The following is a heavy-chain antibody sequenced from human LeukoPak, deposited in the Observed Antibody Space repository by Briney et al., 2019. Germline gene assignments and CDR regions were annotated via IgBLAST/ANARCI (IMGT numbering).Heavy chain of an antibody. CDR3: ARGSVQLWLRDTYYYMDV. CDR2: INWNGRIT. J-gene: IGHJ6*03. V-gene: IGHV3-20*04. CDR1: GFTFDDYA. Sequence: GESLRPSCAASGFTFDDYAMNWVRHVPGRGLEWVSGINWNGRITEYADSVKDRFTISRQNTKNSLYLYMNSLGGEDTALYFCARGSVQLWLRDTYYYMDVWGKGTTVTVS. D-gene: IGHD5-18*01.